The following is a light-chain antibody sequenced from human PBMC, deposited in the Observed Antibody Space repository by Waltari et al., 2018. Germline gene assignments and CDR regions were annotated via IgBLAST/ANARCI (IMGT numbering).Light chain of an antibody. J-gene: IGKJ4*01. V-gene: IGKV4-1*01. CDR3: QQFFSRPFS. CDR2: WAS. Sequence: DIVMTQSPDSLAVSLGGRATIHCRSSQSILNVSNNEDCLAWYQRKPGQPPKLVIFWASTRESGVPDRFSGGRSGSDFTLTITSLRPEDVALYFCQQFFSRPFSFGGGTKVEIK. CDR1: QSILNVSNNEDC.